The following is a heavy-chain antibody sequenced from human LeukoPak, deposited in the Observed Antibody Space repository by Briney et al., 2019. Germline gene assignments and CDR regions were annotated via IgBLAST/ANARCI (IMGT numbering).Heavy chain of an antibody. CDR1: GYTFTSYD. V-gene: IGHV1-8*01. D-gene: IGHD6-13*01. J-gene: IGHJ3*02. CDR2: MNPNSGNT. Sequence: EASVKVSCKASGYTFTSYDINWVRQATGQGLEWMGWMNPNSGNTGHAQKFQGRVTMTRNTSISTAYMELSSLRSEDTAVYYCARRYSSSWYDDAFDIWGQGTMVTVSS. CDR3: ARRYSSSWYDDAFDI.